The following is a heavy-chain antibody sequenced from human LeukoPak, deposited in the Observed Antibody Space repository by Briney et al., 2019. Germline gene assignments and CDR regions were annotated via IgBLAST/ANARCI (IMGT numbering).Heavy chain of an antibody. D-gene: IGHD6-19*01. V-gene: IGHV3-23*01. J-gene: IGHJ4*02. CDR2: VSVGGIT. CDR1: GFTFTSFA. Sequence: GGSLRLSCAASGFTFTSFAMSWVRQAPGKGLEWVSTVSVGGITYYADSVKGRFTISRDSSKNTLYLQMDSLRAEDTAVYYCAKHSGGGWYYFDSWGQGILVTVSS. CDR3: AKHSGGGWYYFDS.